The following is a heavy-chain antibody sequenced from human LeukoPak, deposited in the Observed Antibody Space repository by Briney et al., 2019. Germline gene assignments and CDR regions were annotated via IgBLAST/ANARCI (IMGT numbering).Heavy chain of an antibody. CDR2: INSDGSIT. J-gene: IGHJ4*02. CDR1: GFIFSRYW. V-gene: IGHV3-74*01. Sequence: PGRSLRLSCAASGFIFSRYWMYWVRQEPGKGLEWVSGINSDGSITIYADSVKGRFTTSRDNRKNTLYVHMNSLRDEDTAVYYCARDGIDYWGQGTLVTVSS. CDR3: ARDGIDY. D-gene: IGHD1-26*01.